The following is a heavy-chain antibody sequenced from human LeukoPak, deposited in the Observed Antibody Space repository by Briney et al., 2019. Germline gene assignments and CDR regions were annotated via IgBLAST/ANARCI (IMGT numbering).Heavy chain of an antibody. D-gene: IGHD3-10*01. Sequence: GGSLRRSCAASGFTFSSYAMSWVRQAPGKGLEWVSALSGSGGSTYYADSVKGRFTISRDNSKNTLYLQMNSLRVEDTAVYYCAKGDRGSYGLFDYWGQGTLVTASS. CDR2: LSGSGGST. J-gene: IGHJ4*02. V-gene: IGHV3-23*01. CDR1: GFTFSSYA. CDR3: AKGDRGSYGLFDY.